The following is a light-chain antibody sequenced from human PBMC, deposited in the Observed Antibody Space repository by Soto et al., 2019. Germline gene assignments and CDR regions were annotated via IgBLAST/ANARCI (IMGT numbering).Light chain of an antibody. CDR3: MQGTHRPIT. Sequence: DVVMTQSPLSLPVTLGQPASISCRSSQSLLYSDGSTFLNWFHQRPGQSPRRLIYKVSERDSGVPDRFSGSASGNNFTLQIRRVEAEAVGFSYCMQGTHRPITFGGGTKVDIK. J-gene: IGKJ4*01. CDR2: KVS. V-gene: IGKV2-30*01. CDR1: QSLLYSDGSTF.